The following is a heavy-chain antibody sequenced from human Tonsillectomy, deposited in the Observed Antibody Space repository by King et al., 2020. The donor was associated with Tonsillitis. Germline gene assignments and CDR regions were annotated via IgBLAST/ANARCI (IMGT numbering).Heavy chain of an antibody. CDR1: GFIFSNYG. D-gene: IGHD2-2*02. V-gene: IGHV3-30*18. Sequence: VQLVESGGGVVQPGRSLRLSCAASGFIFSNYGMHWVRQAPGKGLEWVAVISFDGSNKYYADSVKGRFTISRDTSKNTLFLLINNLRAEDTAVYFCAKGVWPAAIGVEGWGYFDYWGQGTLVTVSS. J-gene: IGHJ4*02. CDR3: AKGVWPAAIGVEGWGYFDY. CDR2: ISFDGSNK.